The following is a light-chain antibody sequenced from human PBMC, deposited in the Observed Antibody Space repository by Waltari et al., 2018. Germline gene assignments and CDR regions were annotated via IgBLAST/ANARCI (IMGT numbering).Light chain of an antibody. V-gene: IGLV4-69*01. CDR2: VNRHCSH. CDR3: ETGGHDTWV. Sequence: LVLTQSPSASASLGASVKLTCTLSSGHSSNIIAWLQQQPGKGPRYLMQVNRHCSHRKGDEIPDRFSGSSSEAERYLTISSLQSEDEADYYCETGGHDTWVFGGGTKLTVL. CDR1: SGHSSNI. J-gene: IGLJ3*02.